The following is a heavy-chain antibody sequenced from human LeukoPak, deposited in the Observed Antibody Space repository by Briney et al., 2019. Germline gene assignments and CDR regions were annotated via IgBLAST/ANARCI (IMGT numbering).Heavy chain of an antibody. D-gene: IGHD2/OR15-2a*01. CDR1: GGSFSAYY. V-gene: IGHV4-34*01. CDR2: IYHSGST. CDR3: ARREVETTFLYYYNMDV. Sequence: PSETLSLTCAVYGGSFSAYYWSWIRQPPGKGLEWIGEIYHSGSTNYNPSLKSRVTISVDTSKKQFSLKVSSVTAADTAVYYCARREVETTFLYYYNMDVWGKGTTVTVSS. J-gene: IGHJ6*03.